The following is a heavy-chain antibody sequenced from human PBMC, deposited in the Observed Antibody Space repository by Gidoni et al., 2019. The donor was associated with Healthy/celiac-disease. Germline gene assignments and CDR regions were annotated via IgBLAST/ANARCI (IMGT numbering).Heavy chain of an antibody. V-gene: IGHV3-23*01. CDR3: AKITSHGYYYYYGMDV. CDR2: ISGSGGST. J-gene: IGHJ6*02. Sequence: EVQLLESGGGVVQPGGSLRLSCAASGFTFSSYAMSWVRQAPGKGLEWVLAISGSGGSTYYADSVKGRFTISRDNSKNTLYLQMNSLRAEDTAVYYCAKITSHGYYYYYGMDVWGQGTTVTVSS. CDR1: GFTFSSYA.